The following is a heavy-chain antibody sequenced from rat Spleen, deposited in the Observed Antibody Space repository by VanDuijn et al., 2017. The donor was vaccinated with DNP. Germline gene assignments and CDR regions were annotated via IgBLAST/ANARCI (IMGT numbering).Heavy chain of an antibody. Sequence: EVQLVESGGGLVQPGKSLKLSCAASGFTFSNYYMAWVRQAPKKGLEWVATVSTSGTRTYYPDSVQGRFTISRDDAKSSLYLQMNSLKSEDTATYYCTTLITFMSGWSQGTSVTVSS. J-gene: IGHJ4*01. CDR1: GFTFSNYY. D-gene: IGHD1-1*01. CDR2: VSTSGTRT. CDR3: TTLITFMSG. V-gene: IGHV5-27*01.